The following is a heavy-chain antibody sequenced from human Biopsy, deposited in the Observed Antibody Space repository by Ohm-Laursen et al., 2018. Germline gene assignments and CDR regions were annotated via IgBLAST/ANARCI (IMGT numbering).Heavy chain of an antibody. CDR2: VYYTGST. V-gene: IGHV4-59*01. CDR3: ARVGVGAPSIDYFDS. D-gene: IGHD1-26*01. CDR1: GDSISSYY. J-gene: IGHJ4*02. Sequence: SETLSLTCTVSGDSISSYYWSWIRQPPGKGLEWIGCVYYTGSTDYNPSLQSRVTISVDTSKNHFSLRLRSVTPADTAVYYCARVGVGAPSIDYFDSWGQGALVTVSS.